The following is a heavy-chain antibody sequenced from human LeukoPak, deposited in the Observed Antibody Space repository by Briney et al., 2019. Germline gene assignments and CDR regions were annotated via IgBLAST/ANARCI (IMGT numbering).Heavy chain of an antibody. Sequence: PGGSLRLSCAASGFTFSSYAMSWVRQAPGKGLEWVSAISGSGGSTYYADSVKGRFTISRDNSKNTLYLQMNSLRAEDTAVYYCAKTTDNTWELLWDAAGDYWGQGTLVTVSS. J-gene: IGHJ4*02. D-gene: IGHD1-26*01. CDR2: ISGSGGST. CDR1: GFTFSSYA. V-gene: IGHV3-23*01. CDR3: AKTTDNTWELLWDAAGDY.